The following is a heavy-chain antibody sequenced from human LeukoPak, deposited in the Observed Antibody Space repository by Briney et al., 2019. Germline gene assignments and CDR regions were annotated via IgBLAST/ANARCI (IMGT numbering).Heavy chain of an antibody. V-gene: IGHV3-66*02. D-gene: IGHD4-11*01. Sequence: GGSLRLSCAASGFTVSSNYMSWVRQAPGKVLEWDSVIYSGGSTYYADSVKGRFTISRDNSKNTLYLQMNSLRAEDTAVYYCASSTVTEYVREYYFDYWRQGTLVSVCS. CDR1: GFTVSSNY. CDR3: ASSTVTEYVREYYFDY. J-gene: IGHJ4*02. CDR2: IYSGGST.